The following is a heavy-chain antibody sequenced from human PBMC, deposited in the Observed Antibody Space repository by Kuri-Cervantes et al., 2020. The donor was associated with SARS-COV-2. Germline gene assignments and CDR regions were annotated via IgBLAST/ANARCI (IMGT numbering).Heavy chain of an antibody. CDR3: AKDQGDDDYYSSCYYGWGVVDY. CDR1: GFTFSSYG. D-gene: IGHD3-22*01. Sequence: GGSLRLSCAASGFTFSSYGLHWVRKAPGKGLEWVAFIRYDGSNKYNADSVKGRFTISRDNSKNTLYLQMNSLRAEDTAVYYCAKDQGDDDYYSSCYYGWGVVDYWGQGTLVTVSS. V-gene: IGHV3-30*02. J-gene: IGHJ4*02. CDR2: IRYDGSNK.